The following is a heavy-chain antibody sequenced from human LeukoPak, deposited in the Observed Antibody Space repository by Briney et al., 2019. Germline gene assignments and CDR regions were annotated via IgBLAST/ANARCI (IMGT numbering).Heavy chain of an antibody. CDR1: GFTFSSYS. Sequence: GGSLRLSCAASGFTFSSYSMNWVRQAPGKGLEWVSYISSSSSTIYYADSVKCRFTISRDNAKNSLYLQMNSLRAEDTAVYYCARDSRVSTYYDFWSGYPASSYLDYWGQGTLVTVSS. D-gene: IGHD3-3*01. CDR2: ISSSSSTI. V-gene: IGHV3-48*04. CDR3: ARDSRVSTYYDFWSGYPASSYLDY. J-gene: IGHJ4*02.